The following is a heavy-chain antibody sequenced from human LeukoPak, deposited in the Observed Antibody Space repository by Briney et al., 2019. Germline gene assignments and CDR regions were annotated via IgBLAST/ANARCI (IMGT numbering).Heavy chain of an antibody. CDR1: GGSISSSNW. D-gene: IGHD2-15*01. CDR3: ARRTRVVVAATIDY. Sequence: SETLSLTCAVSGGSISSSNWWSWVRQPPGKGLEWIGEIYHSGSTNYNPSLKSRVTISVDKSKNQFSLKLSSVTAADTAVYYCARRTRVVVAATIDYWGQGTLVTVSS. V-gene: IGHV4-4*02. J-gene: IGHJ4*02. CDR2: IYHSGST.